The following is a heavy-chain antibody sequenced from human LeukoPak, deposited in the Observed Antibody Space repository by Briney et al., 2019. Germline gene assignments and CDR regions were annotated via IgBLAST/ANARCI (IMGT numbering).Heavy chain of an antibody. CDR2: INSRSSTI. Sequence: GGSLRLSCAASGFTFSTYSMNWVRQAPGKGLEWVSYINSRSSTIYYADSVRGRFTISRDNAKNSLYLQMNSLKAEDTAIYYCAREVGTPQAFDIWGQGTMVTVSS. J-gene: IGHJ3*02. CDR1: GFTFSTYS. V-gene: IGHV3-48*01. CDR3: AREVGTPQAFDI. D-gene: IGHD1-26*01.